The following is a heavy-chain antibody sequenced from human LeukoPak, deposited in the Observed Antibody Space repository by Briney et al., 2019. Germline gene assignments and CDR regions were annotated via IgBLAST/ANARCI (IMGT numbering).Heavy chain of an antibody. Sequence: ASVKVSCKASGGTFSSYAISWVRQAPGQGLEWMGGIIPIFGTANYAQKFQGRVTITADKSTSTAYMELSSLRSEDTAVYYCATQHNIVVVTATIPTTFDIWGQGTMVTVSS. CDR1: GGTFSSYA. D-gene: IGHD2-21*02. CDR2: IIPIFGTA. V-gene: IGHV1-69*06. J-gene: IGHJ3*02. CDR3: ATQHNIVVVTATIPTTFDI.